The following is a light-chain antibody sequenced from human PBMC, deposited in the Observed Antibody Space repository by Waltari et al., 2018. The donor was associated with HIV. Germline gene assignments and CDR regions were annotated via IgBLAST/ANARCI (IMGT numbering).Light chain of an antibody. J-gene: IGLJ1*01. CDR2: NTY. Sequence: QSVLTQPPSSSGTPGQRLTISCSGSSSNVGSTTVNWYQHHPGAAPKLLILNTYGRPSGVPDRFSGSKSGTSASLAISGLQSEDEADYYCAVWDDSLNAYVFGTGTTVTVL. CDR3: AVWDDSLNAYV. V-gene: IGLV1-44*01. CDR1: SSNVGSTT.